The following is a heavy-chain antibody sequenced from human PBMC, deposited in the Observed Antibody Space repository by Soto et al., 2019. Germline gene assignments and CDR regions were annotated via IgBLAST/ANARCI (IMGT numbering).Heavy chain of an antibody. CDR3: AHRVLRTVFGLVTTTAIYFDF. J-gene: IGHJ4*02. Sequence: QITLNESGPTQVKPRQTLTLTCTFSGFSLTTSGVGVGWIRQSPGKAPEWLALIYWDDDKRDSPSLKSRLTITKDTSKNQVVLTMADLDPADTATYYCAHRVLRTVFGLVTTTAIYFDFWAQGTPVAVSS. CDR1: GFSLTTSGVG. CDR2: IYWDDDK. V-gene: IGHV2-5*02. D-gene: IGHD3-3*01.